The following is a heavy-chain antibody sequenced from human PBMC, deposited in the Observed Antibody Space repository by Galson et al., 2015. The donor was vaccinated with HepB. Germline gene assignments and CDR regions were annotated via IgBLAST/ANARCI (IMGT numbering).Heavy chain of an antibody. CDR1: GFTFNNYW. J-gene: IGHJ4*02. Sequence: SLRLSCAASGFTFNNYWMSWVRQAPGKGLEWVANIRQDGDEVDHVDSVRGRFTISRGNAKNSLYLQMNSLRGDDTALYYCARERGDSFGYFDYWGRGMLVTVSS. CDR3: ARERGDSFGYFDY. CDR2: IRQDGDEV. D-gene: IGHD5-18*01. V-gene: IGHV3-7*03.